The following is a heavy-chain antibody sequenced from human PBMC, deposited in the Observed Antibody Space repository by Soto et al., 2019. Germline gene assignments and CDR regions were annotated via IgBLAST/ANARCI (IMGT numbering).Heavy chain of an antibody. CDR1: GGFVSSGSYY. CDR2: MSHSCGT. D-gene: IGHD1-1*01. Sequence: QVQLQQWGAGLLKPSETLSLTCAVYGGFVSSGSYYWSWIRQPPGKGLEWIGEMSHSCGTHFNPSLKSRVTISVDPSKNQFSLKMSSVTAADTALYYCARVERGTATTVVDAFDIWGPGTMVTVSS. J-gene: IGHJ3*02. V-gene: IGHV4-34*01. CDR3: ARVERGTATTVVDAFDI.